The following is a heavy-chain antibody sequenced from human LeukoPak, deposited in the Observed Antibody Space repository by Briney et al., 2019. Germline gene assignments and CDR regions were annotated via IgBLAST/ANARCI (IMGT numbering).Heavy chain of an antibody. D-gene: IGHD2-15*01. Sequence: GGSLRLSREASGFTFSSYWMHWVRQTPGKGLMWVARIKSDGSTIYADSVQGRFTISRDNAKNSLFLQMNSLRAEDTAVYYCARVLRYCSGGNCYSGGLGYMDVWGKGTTVTVSS. CDR2: IKSDGST. CDR1: GFTFSSYW. V-gene: IGHV3-74*01. J-gene: IGHJ6*03. CDR3: ARVLRYCSGGNCYSGGLGYMDV.